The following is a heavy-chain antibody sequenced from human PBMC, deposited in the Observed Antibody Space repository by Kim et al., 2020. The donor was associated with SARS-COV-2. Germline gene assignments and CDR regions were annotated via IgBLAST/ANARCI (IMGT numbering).Heavy chain of an antibody. J-gene: IGHJ5*02. CDR3: ARDLGYTNSLNWFDP. V-gene: IGHV1-18*04. Sequence: ASVKVSCKASGYTFTSHGISWVRQAPGEGLEWMGWISGYNGKTHYAQKLQGRITMTTDTSTSTAYMELRSLRSDDTALYYCARDLGYTNSLNWFDPWGQGTLVTVSS. D-gene: IGHD2-15*01. CDR1: GYTFTSHG. CDR2: ISGYNGKT.